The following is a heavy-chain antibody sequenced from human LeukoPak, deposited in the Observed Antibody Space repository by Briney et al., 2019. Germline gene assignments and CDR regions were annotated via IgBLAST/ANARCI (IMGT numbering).Heavy chain of an antibody. CDR2: INPNSGGT. CDR1: GYTFTSYD. V-gene: IGHV1-18*01. CDR3: ARAPSLPTEHYYLYYYMDG. J-gene: IGHJ6*03. Sequence: ASVKVSCKASGYTFTSYDINWVRQATGQGLEWMGWINPNSGGTNYAQKLQGRVTLTTDTSTSTAYMELRSLRSDDTAMYYCARAPSLPTEHYYLYYYMDGLGKGTTVTGSS. D-gene: IGHD1-14*01.